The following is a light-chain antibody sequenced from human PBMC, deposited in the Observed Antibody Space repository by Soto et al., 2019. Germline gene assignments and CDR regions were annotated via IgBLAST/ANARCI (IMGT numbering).Light chain of an antibody. CDR1: SSNIGNNY. Sequence: QLVLTQPPSASVTPGQWVTISCSGSSSNIGNNYVFWYQQFPGMAPKLLIYRNNQRPSGVPDRFSGSKSGTSASLAIAGLRSEDESDYYFASWDDSLNGPVFGGGTKLTVL. CDR2: RNN. J-gene: IGLJ3*02. CDR3: ASWDDSLNGPV. V-gene: IGLV1-47*01.